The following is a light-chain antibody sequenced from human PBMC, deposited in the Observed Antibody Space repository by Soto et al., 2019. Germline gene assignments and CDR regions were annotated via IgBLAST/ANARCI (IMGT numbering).Light chain of an antibody. J-gene: IGLJ1*01. Sequence: QSVLTQPASVSGSPGQSITISCTGTSSDVGGYNSVSWYQQHPGKAPKLMIYYVSGRPSGVSYRFSGSKSGNTASLTISGLQAEDEADYYCSSYTSSNTRYVFGTGTKLTVL. V-gene: IGLV2-14*01. CDR1: SSDVGGYNS. CDR2: YVS. CDR3: SSYTSSNTRYV.